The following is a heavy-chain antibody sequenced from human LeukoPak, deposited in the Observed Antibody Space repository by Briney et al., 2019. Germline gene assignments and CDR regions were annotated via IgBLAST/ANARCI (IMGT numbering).Heavy chain of an antibody. CDR3: ARQGYDILTGYIDAFDI. D-gene: IGHD3-9*01. CDR2: ISYSGST. V-gene: IGHV4-59*08. CDR1: GGSISSYL. J-gene: IGHJ3*02. Sequence: SETLSLTCSVSGGSISSYLWSWIRQPPGKGLEWIGYISYSGSTNYNPSLKSRVTISIDTSKNQFSLKLRSVTAADTAIYYCARQGYDILTGYIDAFDIWGQGTMVTVSS.